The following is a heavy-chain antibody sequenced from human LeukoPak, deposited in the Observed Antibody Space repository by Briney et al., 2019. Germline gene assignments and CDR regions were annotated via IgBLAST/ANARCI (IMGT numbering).Heavy chain of an antibody. CDR1: GGSFSGYY. J-gene: IGHJ4*02. Sequence: PSETLSLTCAVYGGSFSGYYWSWIRQPPGKGLEWIGEINHSGSTNYNPSLKSRVTISVDTSKNQFSLRLSSVTAADTAVYYCARGWVYCTNGVCPYYFDYWGQGTLVTVSS. V-gene: IGHV4-34*01. D-gene: IGHD2-8*01. CDR2: INHSGST. CDR3: ARGWVYCTNGVCPYYFDY.